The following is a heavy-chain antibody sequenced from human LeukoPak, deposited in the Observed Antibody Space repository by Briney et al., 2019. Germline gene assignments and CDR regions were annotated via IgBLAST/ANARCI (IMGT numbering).Heavy chain of an antibody. CDR1: GFTFSSYS. CDR2: IAYGGTYK. D-gene: IGHD2/OR15-2a*01. J-gene: IGHJ6*02. Sequence: GGSLRLSCAASGFTFSSYSMNWVRQAPGKGLEWVAVIAYGGTYKHHADSLKGRFTISRDNSRDTLYLQINSLRPEDTALYYCARNKAITAFFGMDVWGQGTTVIVSS. V-gene: IGHV3-30*03. CDR3: ARNKAITAFFGMDV.